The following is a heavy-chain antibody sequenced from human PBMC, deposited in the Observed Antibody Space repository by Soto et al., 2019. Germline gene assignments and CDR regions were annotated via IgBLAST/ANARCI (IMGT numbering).Heavy chain of an antibody. CDR2: IHYTGSP. J-gene: IGHJ3*02. Sequence: SETLSLTCTVSGGSISSSYWSWIRQPPGKGLEWIGYIHYTGSPNYNPSLKSRVTISVDTSKNQFSLRLTSVTAADTAVYYCSTLRSYAASFHIWGQGTLVTVSS. V-gene: IGHV4-59*01. D-gene: IGHD1-26*01. CDR1: GGSISSSY. CDR3: STLRSYAASFHI.